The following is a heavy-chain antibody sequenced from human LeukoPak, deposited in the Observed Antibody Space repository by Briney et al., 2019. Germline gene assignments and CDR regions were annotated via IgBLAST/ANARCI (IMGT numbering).Heavy chain of an antibody. J-gene: IGHJ4*02. CDR1: GGSISSYY. Sequence: SETLSLTCTVSGGSISSYYWSWIRQPPGKGLEWIGYIYYSGSTNYNPSLKSRVTISRDTSKNQFSLRLTSVTAADTAVYYCATSRPYDFWSGYTLDYWGQGTLATVSS. CDR2: IYYSGST. V-gene: IGHV4-59*08. D-gene: IGHD3-3*01. CDR3: ATSRPYDFWSGYTLDY.